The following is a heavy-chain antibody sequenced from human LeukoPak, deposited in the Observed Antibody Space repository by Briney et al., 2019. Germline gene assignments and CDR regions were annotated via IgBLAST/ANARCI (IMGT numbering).Heavy chain of an antibody. CDR1: GGSISPYY. D-gene: IGHD3-10*01. CDR3: ARHSGRVRGYYAPGSFDLDY. CDR2: IYYSGRS. J-gene: IGHJ4*02. V-gene: IGHV4-59*08. Sequence: PSETLSLTCTVSGGSISPYYWSWVRQPPGKGLEWIGHIYYSGRSNYNPSLKSRLTISVDTSKNQFSLKLSSLTAADTALCYCARHSGRVRGYYAPGSFDLDYWGQGTLVTVSS.